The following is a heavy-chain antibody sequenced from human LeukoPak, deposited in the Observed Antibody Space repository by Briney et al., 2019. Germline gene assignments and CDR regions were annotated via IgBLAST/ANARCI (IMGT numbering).Heavy chain of an antibody. V-gene: IGHV3-7*01. CDR3: ATYSILNAREFRY. CDR2: VQHIGGET. CDR1: GFTFSNSW. D-gene: IGHD4-11*01. Sequence: SGGSLRLSCAGSGFTFSNSWMGWVRQAPGKGLEWVANVQHIGGETYYVDSVKGRFTISRGNAKNSVYLQMNSLGADDTAVYYCATYSILNAREFRYWGQGTLVTVTS. J-gene: IGHJ1*01.